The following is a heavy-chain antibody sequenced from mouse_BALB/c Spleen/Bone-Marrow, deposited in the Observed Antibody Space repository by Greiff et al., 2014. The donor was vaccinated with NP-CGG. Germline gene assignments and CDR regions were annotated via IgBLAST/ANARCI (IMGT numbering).Heavy chain of an antibody. CDR2: IYPGDGDT. Sequence: QVQLKESGAELARPGASVKLSCKASGYTFTSYWMQWVKQRPGQGLEWIGAIYPGDGDTRYTQKFKGKATLTADRSSSTAYMQLSSVASEDSGVYYYARGVESDYWGQGTLVTVSA. J-gene: IGHJ3*01. CDR3: ARGVESDY. D-gene: IGHD1-1*02. CDR1: GYTFTSYW. V-gene: IGHV1-87*01.